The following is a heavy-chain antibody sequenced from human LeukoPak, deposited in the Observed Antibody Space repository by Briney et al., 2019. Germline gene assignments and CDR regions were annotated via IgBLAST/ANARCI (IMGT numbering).Heavy chain of an antibody. CDR3: ASFNYYGSGSRDAFDI. Sequence: SETLSLTCTVSGGSISSYYWSWIRQPPGKGLEWIGYIYYSGSTNYNPSLESRVTISVDTSKNQFSLKLSSVTAADTAVYYCASFNYYGSGSRDAFDIWGQGTMVTVSS. D-gene: IGHD3-10*01. J-gene: IGHJ3*02. V-gene: IGHV4-59*01. CDR1: GGSISSYY. CDR2: IYYSGST.